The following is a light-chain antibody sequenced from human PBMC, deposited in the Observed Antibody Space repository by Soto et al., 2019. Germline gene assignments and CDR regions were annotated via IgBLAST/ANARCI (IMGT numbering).Light chain of an antibody. CDR2: LGS. V-gene: IGKV2-28*01. J-gene: IGKJ3*01. Sequence: DLVLTQSPLSLPVTPGEPASISCRSSQSLLHGNGYNYLEWYLQRPGQSPQLLIYLGSTRASGVPDRFSGSGSGTDFTLKISRVEAEDVGLYYCMQGLQMPLTCGPGPKVDIK. CDR1: QSLLHGNGYNY. CDR3: MQGLQMPLT.